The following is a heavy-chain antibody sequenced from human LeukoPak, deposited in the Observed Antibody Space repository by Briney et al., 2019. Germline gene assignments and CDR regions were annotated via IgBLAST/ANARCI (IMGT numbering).Heavy chain of an antibody. Sequence: ASVKISCKTSGYTFSNYDIHWVRQATVQGLEWMGWMTPYRANTGYAQNFQGRITITRNTSKSTAYMELSSLRSEDTAVYYCARTQRLVLRSPLDPWGQGTLVTVSS. J-gene: IGHJ5*02. CDR2: MTPYRANT. CDR1: GYTFSNYD. V-gene: IGHV1-8*03. D-gene: IGHD6-13*01. CDR3: ARTQRLVLRSPLDP.